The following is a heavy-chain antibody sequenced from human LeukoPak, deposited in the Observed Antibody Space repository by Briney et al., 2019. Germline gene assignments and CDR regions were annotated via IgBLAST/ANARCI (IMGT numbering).Heavy chain of an antibody. Sequence: PSETLSLTCTVSGGSISSYYWSWIRQPPGKGLEWIGYIYYSGSTNYNPSLKSRVTISVDTSKNQFSLKLSSVTAADTAVYYCATCGGDCYWGQGTLVTVSS. V-gene: IGHV4-59*01. D-gene: IGHD2-21*01. CDR1: GGSISSYY. J-gene: IGHJ4*02. CDR2: IYYSGST. CDR3: ATCGGDCY.